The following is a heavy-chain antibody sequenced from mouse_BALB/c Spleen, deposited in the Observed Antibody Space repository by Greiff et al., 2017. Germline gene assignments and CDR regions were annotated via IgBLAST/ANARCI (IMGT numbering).Heavy chain of an antibody. CDR2: IYPGNSDT. CDR1: GYTFTSYW. CDR3: TREGIYYGNYFDY. D-gene: IGHD2-1*01. J-gene: IGHJ2*01. V-gene: IGHV1-5*01. Sequence: EVQLQQSGTVLARPGASVKMSCKASGYTFTSYWMHWVKQRPGQGLEWIGAIYPGNSDTSYNQKFKGKAKLTAVTSTSTAYMELSSLTNEDSAVYYCTREGIYYGNYFDYWGQGTTLTVSS.